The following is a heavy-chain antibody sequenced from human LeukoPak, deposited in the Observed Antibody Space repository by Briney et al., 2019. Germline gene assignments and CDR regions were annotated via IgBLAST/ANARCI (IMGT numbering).Heavy chain of an antibody. V-gene: IGHV1-69*06. CDR2: IIPIFGAE. D-gene: IGHD5-12*01. J-gene: IGHJ4*02. Sequence: SVKVSCKASGYTFTCYAISWVRQAPGQGLQWMGGIIPIFGAENYAQNFQGRVTITADKSTTTAYMELSSLTSEDTAVYFCARASLGGYDSTLYYFDYWGQGTLVTVSS. CDR1: GYTFTCYA. CDR3: ARASLGGYDSTLYYFDY.